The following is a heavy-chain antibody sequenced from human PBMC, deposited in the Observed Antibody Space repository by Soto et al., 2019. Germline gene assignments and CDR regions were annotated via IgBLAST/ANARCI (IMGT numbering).Heavy chain of an antibody. CDR1: AFTFSDYA. CDR3: ARDARIGTDWYFDL. V-gene: IGHV3-30-3*01. Sequence: QVQLVESGGGVVQPGRSLRLSCVGSAFTFSDYAIHWVRQAPGKGLDWVAAISYDGSGTYYADSVKGRFIISRDNSKNTLYLQMNNLRVEDTAMYYCARDARIGTDWYFDLWGRGTLVTVSS. D-gene: IGHD1-26*01. CDR2: ISYDGSGT. J-gene: IGHJ2*01.